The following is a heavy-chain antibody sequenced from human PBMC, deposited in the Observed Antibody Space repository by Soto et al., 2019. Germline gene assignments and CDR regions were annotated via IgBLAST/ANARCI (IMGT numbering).Heavy chain of an antibody. V-gene: IGHV1-69*02. J-gene: IGHJ5*02. CDR1: GGTFSSYT. D-gene: IGHD2-2*01. Sequence: QVQLVQSGAEVKKPGSSVKVSCKASGGTFSSYTISWVRQAPGQGLEWMGRIIPILGIANYAQKFQGRVTNTADKSTSTAYMELSSLRSEDTAVYYCARGGNCSSTSCPNWFDPWGQGTLVTVSS. CDR3: ARGGNCSSTSCPNWFDP. CDR2: IIPILGIA.